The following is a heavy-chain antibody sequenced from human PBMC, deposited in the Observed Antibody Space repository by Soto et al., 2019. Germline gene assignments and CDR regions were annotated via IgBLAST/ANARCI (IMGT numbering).Heavy chain of an antibody. Sequence: GGSLRLSCAASGFTFSSYGMHWVRQAPGKGLEWVAVIWYDGSNKYYADSVKGRFTISRDNSKNTLYLQMNSLRAEDTAVYYCARLGGLHGYGYFDYWGQGTLVTVSS. CDR2: IWYDGSNK. J-gene: IGHJ4*02. V-gene: IGHV3-33*01. CDR1: GFTFSSYG. CDR3: ARLGGLHGYGYFDY. D-gene: IGHD3-22*01.